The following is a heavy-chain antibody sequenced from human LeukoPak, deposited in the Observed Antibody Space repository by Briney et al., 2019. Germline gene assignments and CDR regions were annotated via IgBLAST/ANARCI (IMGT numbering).Heavy chain of an antibody. CDR2: ISWDGGST. V-gene: IGHV3-43*01. CDR3: ARALYCSGGSCIYYYYGMDV. CDR1: GFTFDDYT. Sequence: GGSLRLSCAASGFTFDDYTMHWVRQAPGKGLEWVSLISWDGGSTYYADSVKGRFTISRDNAKNSLYLQMNSLRAEDTAVYYCARALYCSGGSCIYYYYGMDVWGQGTTVTVSS. D-gene: IGHD2-15*01. J-gene: IGHJ6*02.